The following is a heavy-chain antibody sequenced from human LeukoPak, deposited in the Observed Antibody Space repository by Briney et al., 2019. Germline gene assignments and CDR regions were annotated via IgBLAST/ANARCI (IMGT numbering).Heavy chain of an antibody. Sequence: GGSLRLSCAASGFTFSIYTMNWVRQAPGKGLEWISYISTNSGTIWYADSVKGRFSISRDNSKNTLYLQVNSLRAEDTAVYYCAKGGKWDVTPFDYWGQGTLVTVSS. D-gene: IGHD1-26*01. CDR2: ISTNSGTI. V-gene: IGHV3-48*01. CDR1: GFTFSIYT. CDR3: AKGGKWDVTPFDY. J-gene: IGHJ4*02.